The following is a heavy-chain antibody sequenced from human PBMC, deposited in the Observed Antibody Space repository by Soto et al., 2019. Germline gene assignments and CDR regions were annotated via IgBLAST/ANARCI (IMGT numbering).Heavy chain of an antibody. CDR3: AHRHDLGGFDI. J-gene: IGHJ3*02. Sequence: SGPTLVNPTQTLTLTCTLSGFSLNTRAVGVGWIRQPPGKALEWLALINWNDDKRYSPTLKDMLTITKDTSKNHVVLKMTNIDPVDTATYFCAHRHDLGGFDIWGQGTRVTVSS. V-gene: IGHV2-5*01. D-gene: IGHD2-15*01. CDR1: GFSLNTRAVG. CDR2: INWNDDK.